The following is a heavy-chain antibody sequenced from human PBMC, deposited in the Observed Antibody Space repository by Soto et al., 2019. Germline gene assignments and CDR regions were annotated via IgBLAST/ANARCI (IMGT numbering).Heavy chain of an antibody. J-gene: IGHJ4*02. CDR2: ISASGDDT. CDR1: GFTFSGNA. Sequence: TGGSLRLSCAASGFTFSGNAMSWVRQAPGKGLEWVSSISASGDDTYYADSVKGRFTISRDNSKDTLYMQMNTLRAEDTAVYHCAKLIGPTGGYWGQGTLVTVSS. CDR3: AKLIGPTGGY. V-gene: IGHV3-23*01. D-gene: IGHD4-17*01.